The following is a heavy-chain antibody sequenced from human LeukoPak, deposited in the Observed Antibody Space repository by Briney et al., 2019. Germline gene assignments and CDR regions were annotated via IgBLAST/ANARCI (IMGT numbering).Heavy chain of an antibody. CDR2: FDPEDGET. J-gene: IGHJ4*02. D-gene: IGHD6-19*01. Sequence: GASVKVSCKVSGYTLTELSMHWVRQAPGKGLEWMGGFDPEDGETIYAQKFQGRVTMTEDTSTDTAYMELSSLRSEDTVVYYCATVAVAASGSRGEYYFDYWGQGTLVTVSS. V-gene: IGHV1-24*01. CDR3: ATVAVAASGSRGEYYFDY. CDR1: GYTLTELS.